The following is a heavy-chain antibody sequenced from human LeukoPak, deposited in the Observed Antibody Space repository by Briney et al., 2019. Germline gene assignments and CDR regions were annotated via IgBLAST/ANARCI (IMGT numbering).Heavy chain of an antibody. CDR1: GYTFTGYY. V-gene: IGHV1-2*02. CDR2: INPNSGGT. CDR3: ARVSSSWYWNHDAFDI. Sequence: GASVKVSCKASGYTFTGYYMHWVRQAPGQGLEWMGWINPNSGGTNYAQKFQGRVTMTRDTSISTAYMELSRLRSDDTAVYYCARVSSSWYWNHDAFDIWGQGTMVTVSS. J-gene: IGHJ3*02. D-gene: IGHD6-13*01.